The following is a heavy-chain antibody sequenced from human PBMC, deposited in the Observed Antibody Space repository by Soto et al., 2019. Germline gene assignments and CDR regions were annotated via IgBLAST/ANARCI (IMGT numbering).Heavy chain of an antibody. CDR2: ISTYSGDT. CDR1: GYTFFTYD. V-gene: IGHV1-18*01. CDR3: ARHHGPTTSENWFDP. D-gene: IGHD5-12*01. J-gene: IGHJ5*02. Sequence: QVHLVQSGVEVKTPGASVKVSCQASGYTFFTYDISWVRQAPGQWLEWMGWISTYSGDTKYAQKFQGRVTMTTDTTTTTAYLELRSLRSDDTAVYYCARHHGPTTSENWFDPWGPGTRVTVSS.